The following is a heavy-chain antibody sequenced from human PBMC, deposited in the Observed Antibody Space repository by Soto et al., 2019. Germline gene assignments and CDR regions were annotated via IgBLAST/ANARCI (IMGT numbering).Heavy chain of an antibody. CDR3: TTVVTPGG. CDR1: GFTFSGSA. CDR2: IRSKANSYAT. J-gene: IGHJ4*02. V-gene: IGHV3-73*01. Sequence: EVQLVESGGGLVQPGGSLKLSCAASGFTFSGSAMHWVRQASGKGLEWVGRIRSKANSYATAYAASVKGRFTISRDDSKNTAYLQMNSLTTEDTAVYYCTTVVTPGGWGQGTLVTVSS. D-gene: IGHD2-15*01.